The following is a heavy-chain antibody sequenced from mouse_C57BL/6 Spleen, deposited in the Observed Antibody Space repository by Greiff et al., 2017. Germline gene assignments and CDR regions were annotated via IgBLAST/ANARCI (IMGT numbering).Heavy chain of an antibody. CDR1: GYTFTSYG. CDR3: AQYGNYVDYYAMDY. D-gene: IGHD2-1*01. CDR2: IYPRSGNT. J-gene: IGHJ4*01. V-gene: IGHV1-81*01. Sequence: QVQLQQPGAELVKPGASVKLSCKASGYTFTSYGISWVKQRTGQGLEWIGEIYPRSGNTYYNEKFKGKATLTADKSSSTAYMELRSLTSEDSAVYFCAQYGNYVDYYAMDYWGQGTSVTVSS.